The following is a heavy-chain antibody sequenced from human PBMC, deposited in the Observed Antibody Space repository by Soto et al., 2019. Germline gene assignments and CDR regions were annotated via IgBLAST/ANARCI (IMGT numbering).Heavy chain of an antibody. CDR3: ARKGWPDVFDI. CDR2: IYYSGST. Sequence: QVQLQESGPGLVKPSQTLSLTCTVSGGSISSGDYYWSWIRQPPGKGLEWIGYIYYSGSTYYKSSLKSRVIISIDTSKNQFSLKLSSETAADTAVYYCARKGWPDVFDIWGQGAMVTVSS. CDR1: GGSISSGDYY. J-gene: IGHJ3*02. V-gene: IGHV4-30-4*01.